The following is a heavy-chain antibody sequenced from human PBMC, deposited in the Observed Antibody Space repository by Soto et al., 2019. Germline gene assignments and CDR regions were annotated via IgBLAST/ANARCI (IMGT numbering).Heavy chain of an antibody. CDR1: GGSFSGYY. CDR2: INHSGST. V-gene: IGHV4-34*01. J-gene: IGHJ4*01. D-gene: IGHD3-16*02. CDR3: ARGGMITFGGVIVLFDY. Sequence: SETRSLTCAVYGGSFSGYYWSWIRQPPGKGLEWIGEINHSGSTNYTPSLKSRGTISVDTSKNQFSPKLSSVTAADTAVYYCARGGMITFGGVIVLFDYWGQGTPVTVSS.